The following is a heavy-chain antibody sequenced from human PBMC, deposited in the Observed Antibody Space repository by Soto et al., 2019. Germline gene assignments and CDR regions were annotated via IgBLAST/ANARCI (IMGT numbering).Heavy chain of an antibody. CDR3: AIRITMVRGERGHDAFDI. Sequence: GESLKISCKGSGYSFTSYWIGWVRQMPGKGLEWMGIIYPGDSDTRYSPSFQGQVTISADKSISTAYLQWSSLKASDTAMYYCAIRITMVRGERGHDAFDIWGQGTMVTVSS. CDR1: GYSFTSYW. D-gene: IGHD3-10*01. CDR2: IYPGDSDT. J-gene: IGHJ3*02. V-gene: IGHV5-51*01.